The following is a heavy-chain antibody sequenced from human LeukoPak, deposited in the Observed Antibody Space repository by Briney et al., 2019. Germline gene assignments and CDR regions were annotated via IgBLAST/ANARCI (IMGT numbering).Heavy chain of an antibody. Sequence: SVKVSCKASGGTFSSYAISWVRQAPGQGLEWMGGIIPIFGTANYAQKFQGRVTITADESTSTAYMELSSLRSEDTAVYYCARDLGIAAAGTGRDFDYWGQGTLVTVSS. J-gene: IGHJ4*02. CDR3: ARDLGIAAAGTGRDFDY. V-gene: IGHV1-69*01. D-gene: IGHD6-13*01. CDR2: IIPIFGTA. CDR1: GGTFSSYA.